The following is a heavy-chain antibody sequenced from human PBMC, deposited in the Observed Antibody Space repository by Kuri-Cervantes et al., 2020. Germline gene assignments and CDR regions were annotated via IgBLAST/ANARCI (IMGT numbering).Heavy chain of an antibody. J-gene: IGHJ4*02. D-gene: IGHD5-24*01. CDR2: IIPIFGTA. Sequence: SVKVSCKASGVTFSSYAISWVRQAPGQGLEWMGGIIPIFGTANYAQKFQGRVTITADESTSTAYMELSSLRSEDTAVYYCAREGSDGYNYIFWDYWGQGTLVTVSS. CDR1: GVTFSSYA. V-gene: IGHV1-69*13. CDR3: AREGSDGYNYIFWDY.